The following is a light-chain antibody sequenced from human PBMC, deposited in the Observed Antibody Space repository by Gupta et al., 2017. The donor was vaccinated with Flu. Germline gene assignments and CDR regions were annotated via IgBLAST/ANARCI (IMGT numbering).Light chain of an antibody. CDR2: WAS. CDR3: QQDDTTRRT. CDR1: HSVLYSSDNQNY. J-gene: IGKJ2*01. Sequence: DIVMTQSPASLAVSLGERATINCKTSHSVLYSSDNQNYLAWYQQKSGQPPKALIYWASTRESGVPDRFNGSGSGTDFTLTIDRLQAEDVAVYFCQQDDTTRRTFGQGTRLELK. V-gene: IGKV4-1*01.